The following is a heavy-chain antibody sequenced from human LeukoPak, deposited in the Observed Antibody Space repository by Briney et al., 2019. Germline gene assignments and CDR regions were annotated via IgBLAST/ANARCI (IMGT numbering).Heavy chain of an antibody. CDR2: INHSGST. V-gene: IGHV4-34*01. J-gene: IGHJ5*02. Sequence: SETLSLTCAVYGGSFSGYYWSWIRQPPGKGLEWIGEINHSGSTNYNPSLKSRVTISVDTSKNQFSLKLSSVTAADTAVYYCARGSIAAAGTWPMSWFDPWGQGTLVTVSS. CDR1: GGSFSGYY. D-gene: IGHD6-13*01. CDR3: ARGSIAAAGTWPMSWFDP.